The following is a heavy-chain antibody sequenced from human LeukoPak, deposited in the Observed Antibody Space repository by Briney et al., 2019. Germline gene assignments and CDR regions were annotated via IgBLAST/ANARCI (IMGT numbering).Heavy chain of an antibody. CDR1: GYSISSGYY. Sequence: SETLSLTCIVSGYSISSGYYWGWIRQPPGKGLEYIGNIYHSGSTYYNPSLKSRVTILVDTSKNQFSLKLNSVTAADTAVYYCARLKAVRGVTTNWFDPWGQGTLVTVSS. V-gene: IGHV4-38-2*02. D-gene: IGHD3-10*01. CDR3: ARLKAVRGVTTNWFDP. CDR2: IYHSGST. J-gene: IGHJ5*02.